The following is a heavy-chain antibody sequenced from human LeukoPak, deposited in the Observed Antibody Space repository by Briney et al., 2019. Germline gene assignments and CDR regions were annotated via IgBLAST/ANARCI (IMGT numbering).Heavy chain of an antibody. V-gene: IGHV3-23*01. CDR3: AKVTGYYYYYGMDV. D-gene: IGHD4-11*01. Sequence: GGSLRLSCAASGFTFSSYAMSWVRQAPGKGLEWVSAISGSGGSTYYADSVKGRFTISRDNSKNTLYLQMDSLRAEDTAVYYCAKVTGYYYYYGMDVWGQGTTVTVSS. CDR2: ISGSGGST. CDR1: GFTFSSYA. J-gene: IGHJ6*02.